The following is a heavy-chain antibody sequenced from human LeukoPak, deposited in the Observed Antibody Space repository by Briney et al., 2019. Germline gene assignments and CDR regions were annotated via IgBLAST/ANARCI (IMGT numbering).Heavy chain of an antibody. J-gene: IGHJ5*02. CDR2: VKGDGSEK. CDR1: GFTFSSYW. D-gene: IGHD5-24*01. CDR3: ARDEYRSRWLHP. V-gene: IGHV3-7*01. Sequence: GGSLRLSCAASGFTFSSYWMSWVRLAPGKGLEWVANVKGDGSEKWYADSVKGRFTISRDNAQNSVHLQMNSLRAEDTAVYHCARDEYRSRWLHPWGQGTLVTVTS.